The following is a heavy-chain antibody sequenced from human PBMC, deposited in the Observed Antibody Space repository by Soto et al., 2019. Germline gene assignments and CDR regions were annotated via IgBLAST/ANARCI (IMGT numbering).Heavy chain of an antibody. D-gene: IGHD5-18*01. CDR3: ARSGYSYGPNPLLY. J-gene: IGHJ4*02. CDR2: IYYSGST. Sequence: QVQLQESGPGLVKPSQTLSLTCTVSGGSISSGGYYWSWIRQHPGKGLEWIGYIYYSGSTYYNPSLKSRVTISVDTSKNQFSLKLSSVTASDAAVYYCARSGYSYGPNPLLYWGQGTLVTVSS. CDR1: GGSISSGGYY. V-gene: IGHV4-31*03.